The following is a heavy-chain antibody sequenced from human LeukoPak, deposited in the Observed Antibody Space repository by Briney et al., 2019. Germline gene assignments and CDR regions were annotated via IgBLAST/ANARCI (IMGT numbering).Heavy chain of an antibody. Sequence: GGSLRLSCAASGFTFSSYAMHWVRQAPGKGLEWVAVISYDGSNKYYADSVKGRFTISRDNAKNSLYLQMNSLRAEDTAVYYCARDWRQLYELDYWGQGTLVTVSS. V-gene: IGHV3-30*04. CDR1: GFTFSSYA. J-gene: IGHJ4*02. CDR3: ARDWRQLYELDY. CDR2: ISYDGSNK. D-gene: IGHD5-18*01.